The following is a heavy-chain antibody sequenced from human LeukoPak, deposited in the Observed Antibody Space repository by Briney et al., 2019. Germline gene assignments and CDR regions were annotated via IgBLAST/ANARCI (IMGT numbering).Heavy chain of an antibody. Sequence: PGGSLRLSCTASGFTFSGYSMNWIRQAPGKGLEWVSSFGTRSTSIYHAGSVKGRFAISGDNAKNSLYLQMNSLRAEDTALYYCAREVSEGFGFWGQGTLVTVSS. V-gene: IGHV3-21*01. D-gene: IGHD3-22*01. J-gene: IGHJ4*02. CDR2: FGTRSTSI. CDR1: GFTFSGYS. CDR3: AREVSEGFGF.